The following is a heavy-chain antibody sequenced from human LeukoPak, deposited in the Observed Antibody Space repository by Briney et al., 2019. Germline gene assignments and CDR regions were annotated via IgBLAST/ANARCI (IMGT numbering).Heavy chain of an antibody. D-gene: IGHD2-21*02. CDR3: AKELVAYCGGDSPCYYYYYMDV. J-gene: IGHJ6*03. CDR1: GFTFSSYG. V-gene: IGHV3-30*18. Sequence: QPGGSLRLSCAASGFTFSSYGMHWVRQAPGKGLEWVAVISYDGSNKYYADSVKGRFTISRDNSKNTLYLQMNSLRAEDTAVYYCAKELVAYCGGDSPCYYYYYMDVWGKGTTVTVSS. CDR2: ISYDGSNK.